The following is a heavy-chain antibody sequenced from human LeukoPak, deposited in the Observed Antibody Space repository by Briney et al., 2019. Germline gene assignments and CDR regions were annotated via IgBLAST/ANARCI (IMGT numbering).Heavy chain of an antibody. CDR2: IYYSGST. D-gene: IGHD2-15*01. CDR1: GGSISSAIYY. CDR3: ARYGCSGGSCYSFTNWFDP. J-gene: IGHJ5*02. Sequence: SETLSLTCTVSGGSISSAIYYWDWVRQPPGKGLEWIGYIYYSGSTNYNPSLKSRVTISVDTSKNQFSLKLSSVTAADTAVYYCARYGCSGGSCYSFTNWFDPWGQGTLVTVSS. V-gene: IGHV4-61*01.